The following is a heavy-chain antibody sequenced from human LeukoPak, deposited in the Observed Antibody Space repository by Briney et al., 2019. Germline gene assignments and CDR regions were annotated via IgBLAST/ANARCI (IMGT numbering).Heavy chain of an antibody. D-gene: IGHD4-17*01. CDR2: ISYDGSNK. J-gene: IGHJ6*02. V-gene: IGHV3-30-3*01. CDR1: GFTFSSYA. Sequence: GRSLRLSCAVSGFTFSSYAMHWVRQAPGKGLEWVAVISYDGSNKYYADSVKGRFTISRDNSKNTLYLQMNSLRAEDTAVYYCARVLTTVTTFYYGMDVWGQGTTVTVSS. CDR3: ARVLTTVTTFYYGMDV.